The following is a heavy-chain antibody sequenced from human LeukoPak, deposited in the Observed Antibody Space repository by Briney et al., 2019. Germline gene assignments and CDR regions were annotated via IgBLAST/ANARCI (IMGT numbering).Heavy chain of an antibody. J-gene: IGHJ4*02. CDR1: GFTFTDHY. Sequence: GGSLRLSCVASGFTFTDHYMSWVRQAPGKGLEWVSYISSGGDIIYYADSVKGRFTISRDNAMNSLFLQMNSLRAEDTAVYYCTREDYYYASGRWAQGTLVTVSS. CDR2: ISSGGDII. V-gene: IGHV3-11*04. CDR3: TREDYYYASGR. D-gene: IGHD3-10*01.